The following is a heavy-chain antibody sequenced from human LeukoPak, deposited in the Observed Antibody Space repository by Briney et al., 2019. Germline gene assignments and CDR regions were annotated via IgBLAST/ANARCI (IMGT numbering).Heavy chain of an antibody. V-gene: IGHV3-33*01. D-gene: IGHD6-6*01. CDR2: MWFDGSTI. J-gene: IGHJ4*02. CDR3: ARDYSSSWLRFFDY. Sequence: GRSLRLSCAASGFTFSSYGMHWVRQAPGKGLEWVAVMWFDGSTIYYADSVKGRFIFFRDNSKNTLYLQMNSLRAEDTAVYYCARDYSSSWLRFFDYWGQGTLVTVSS. CDR1: GFTFSSYG.